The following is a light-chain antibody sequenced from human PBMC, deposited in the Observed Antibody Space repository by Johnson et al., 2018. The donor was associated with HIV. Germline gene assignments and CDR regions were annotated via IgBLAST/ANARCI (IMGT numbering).Light chain of an antibody. CDR3: GTWDSSLSAGV. Sequence: QSVLTQPPSVSAAPGQKVTISCSGTSSNIGNHYVSWYQLLPGTAPKLLIYDNNQRPSGIPDRFSVSKSGTSATLGITGLQTGDEADYYCGTWDSSLSAGVFGTGTKVTV. CDR2: DNN. CDR1: SSNIGNHY. V-gene: IGLV1-51*01. J-gene: IGLJ1*01.